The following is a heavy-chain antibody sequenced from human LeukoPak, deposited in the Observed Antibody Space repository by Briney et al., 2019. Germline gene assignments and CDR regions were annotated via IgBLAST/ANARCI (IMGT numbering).Heavy chain of an antibody. CDR3: AREGYSYGYYY. J-gene: IGHJ4*02. CDR2: ISSSGSTI. CDR1: GFTFSSYS. Sequence: PGGSLRLSCAASGFTFSSYSMNWVRQAPGKGLEWVSYISSSGSTIYYADSVKGRFTISRDNAKNSLYLQMNSLRAEDTAVYYCAREGYSYGYYYWGQGTLVTVSS. V-gene: IGHV3-48*04. D-gene: IGHD5-18*01.